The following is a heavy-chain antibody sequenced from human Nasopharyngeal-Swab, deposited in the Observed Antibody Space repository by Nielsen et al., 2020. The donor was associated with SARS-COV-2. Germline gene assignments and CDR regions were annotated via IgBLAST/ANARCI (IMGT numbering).Heavy chain of an antibody. CDR3: ARDDPESPMVGAWYFDY. D-gene: IGHD3-10*02. J-gene: IGHJ4*02. CDR1: GFTFTSSA. V-gene: IGHV1-58*01. Sequence: SVKVSCKASGFTFTSSAVQWVRQARGQRLEWIGWIVVGSGNTNYAQKFQERVTITRDMSTSTAYMELSSLRSEDTAVYYCARDDPESPMVGAWYFDYWGQGTLVTVSS. CDR2: IVVGSGNT.